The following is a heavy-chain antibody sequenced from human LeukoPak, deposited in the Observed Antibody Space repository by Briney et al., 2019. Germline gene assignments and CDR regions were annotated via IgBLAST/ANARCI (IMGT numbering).Heavy chain of an antibody. CDR1: GGSISSYY. CDR3: ARGLRYFDWLSHNWFDP. CDR2: IYYSGST. Sequence: PSETLSLTCTVSGGSISSYYWSWIRQPPGKGLEWGGYIYYSGSTNYNPSLKSRVTISVDTSKNQFSLKLSSVTAADTAVYYCARGLRYFDWLSHNWFDPWGQGTLVTVSS. V-gene: IGHV4-59*08. J-gene: IGHJ5*02. D-gene: IGHD3-9*01.